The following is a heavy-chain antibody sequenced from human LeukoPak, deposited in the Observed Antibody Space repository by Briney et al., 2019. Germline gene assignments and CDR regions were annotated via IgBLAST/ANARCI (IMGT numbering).Heavy chain of an antibody. J-gene: IGHJ6*04. Sequence: EASVTVSCTADGYIFTIYGITWVRQAPGQGLEWTGWINTNTGIPTYAHGFSGRVVFSLDSSVSTAYLQISSLKAEDTAVYYCAKNQLSSGGKMDVWGKGTTVTVSS. D-gene: IGHD4-23*01. V-gene: IGHV7-4-1*02. CDR2: INTNTGIP. CDR3: AKNQLSSGGKMDV. CDR1: GYIFTIYG.